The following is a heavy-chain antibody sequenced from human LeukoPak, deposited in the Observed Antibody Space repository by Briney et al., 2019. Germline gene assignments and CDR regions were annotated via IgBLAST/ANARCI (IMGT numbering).Heavy chain of an antibody. V-gene: IGHV4-39*01. CDR2: IYYSGST. D-gene: IGHD2-2*01. CDR3: ARHDRYCSSTSCYVPWFDP. Sequence: SETLSLTCTVSGGSISSSSYYWGWLRQPPGKGLEWIGSIYYSGSTYYTPSLKRRVTMSVDASKNQFSLMLISVTAADTAVYYRARHDRYCSSTSCYVPWFDPWGQGTLVTVSS. CDR1: GGSISSSSYY. J-gene: IGHJ5*02.